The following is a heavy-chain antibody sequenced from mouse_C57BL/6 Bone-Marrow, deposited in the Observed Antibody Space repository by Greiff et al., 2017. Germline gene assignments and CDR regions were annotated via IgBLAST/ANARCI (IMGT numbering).Heavy chain of an antibody. V-gene: IGHV1-63*01. J-gene: IGHJ2*01. CDR2: IYPGGGYT. CDR1: GYTFTNYW. CDR3: ARYDLYGNYDY. D-gene: IGHD2-1*01. Sequence: QVHVKQSGAELVRPGTSVKMSCKASGYTFTNYWIGWAKQRPGHGLEWIGDIYPGGGYTNYNEKFKGKATLTADKSSSTAYMQFSSLTSEDSAIYYCARYDLYGNYDYWGQGTTLTVSS.